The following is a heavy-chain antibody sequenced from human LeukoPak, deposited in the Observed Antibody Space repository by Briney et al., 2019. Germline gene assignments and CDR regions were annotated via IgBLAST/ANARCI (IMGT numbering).Heavy chain of an antibody. D-gene: IGHD3-22*01. CDR3: ARGEHKYYYDSSGYSI. J-gene: IGHJ4*02. V-gene: IGHV4-34*01. CDR1: GGSFSGYY. CDR2: INHSGST. Sequence: PSETLSLTCAVYGGSFSGYYWSWIRQPPGKGLEWIGEINHSGSTNYNPSLKSRVTISVDTSKNQFSLKLSSVTAADTAVYYCARGEHKYYYDSSGYSIWGQGTLVTVSS.